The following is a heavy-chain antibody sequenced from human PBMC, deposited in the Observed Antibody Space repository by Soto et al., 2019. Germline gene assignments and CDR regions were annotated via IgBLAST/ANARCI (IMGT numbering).Heavy chain of an antibody. J-gene: IGHJ6*02. CDR3: ATGLRTWNYGMDV. Sequence: QGQLVQAGAEVKKPGSSVRISCRASGGTFSNDAVSWVRQAPGQGLQWMGAIIPIFGTTYHAQKFQGRLPITADESTATAYMELRSVTSEDAAVYYCATGLRTWNYGMDVWGQGTAVTVSS. CDR1: GGTFSNDA. CDR2: IIPIFGTT. V-gene: IGHV1-69*01. D-gene: IGHD5-12*01.